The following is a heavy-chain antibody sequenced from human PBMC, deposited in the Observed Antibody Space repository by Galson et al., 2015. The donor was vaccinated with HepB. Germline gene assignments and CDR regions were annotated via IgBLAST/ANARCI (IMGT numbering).Heavy chain of an antibody. CDR3: TTVLDLGVHSGWYLYYYYGMDV. Sequence: SLRLSCAASGFTFSNAWMSWVRQAPGKGLEWVGRIKSKTDGGTTDYAAPVKGRFTISRDDSKNTLYLQMNSLKTEDTAVYYCTTVLDLGVHSGWYLYYYYGMDVWGQGTTVTVSS. D-gene: IGHD6-19*01. V-gene: IGHV3-15*01. J-gene: IGHJ6*02. CDR1: GFTFSNAW. CDR2: IKSKTDGGTT.